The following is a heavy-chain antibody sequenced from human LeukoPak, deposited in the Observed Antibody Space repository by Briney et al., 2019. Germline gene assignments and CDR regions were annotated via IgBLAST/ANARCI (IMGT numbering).Heavy chain of an antibody. V-gene: IGHV3-30*18. CDR3: AKSLMATKTDY. CDR2: ISYDGSNK. D-gene: IGHD5-12*01. J-gene: IGHJ4*02. Sequence: GGSLRLSCAASGFTFSSYGMHWVRQAPGKGLEWVAVISYDGSNKYYADSVKGRFTISRDNSKNTLYLQMNSLRAEDTAVYYCAKSLMATKTDYWGQGTPVTVSS. CDR1: GFTFSSYG.